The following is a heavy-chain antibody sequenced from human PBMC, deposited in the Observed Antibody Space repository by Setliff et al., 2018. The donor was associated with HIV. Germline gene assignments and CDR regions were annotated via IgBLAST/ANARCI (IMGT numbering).Heavy chain of an antibody. J-gene: IGHJ6*03. V-gene: IGHV4-4*02. CDR2: IYHSGST. CDR1: GGSISSSNW. Sequence: ASETLSLTCAVSGGSISSSNWWSWVRQPPGKGLEWIGEIYHSGSTNYNPSLKSRVTISLDRSKAQFSLKLSSVTAADTAVYYCARGHDNKYYYFYYMDVWGRGTTVTVSS. D-gene: IGHD3-9*01. CDR3: ARGHDNKYYYFYYMDV.